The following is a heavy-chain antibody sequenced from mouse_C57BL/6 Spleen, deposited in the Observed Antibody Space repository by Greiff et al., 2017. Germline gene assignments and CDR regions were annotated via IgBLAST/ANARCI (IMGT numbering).Heavy chain of an antibody. CDR2: INPNNGGT. V-gene: IGHV1-26*01. CDR1: GYTFTDYY. D-gene: IGHD2-4*01. CDR3: ARAHYDYYYYAMDY. J-gene: IGHJ4*01. Sequence: EVQLQQSGPELVKPGASVKISCKASGYTFTDYYMNWVKQSHGKSLEWIGDINPNNGGTSYNQKFKGKATLTVDKSSSTAYMELRSLTSEDSAVYYCARAHYDYYYYAMDYWGQGTSVTVSS.